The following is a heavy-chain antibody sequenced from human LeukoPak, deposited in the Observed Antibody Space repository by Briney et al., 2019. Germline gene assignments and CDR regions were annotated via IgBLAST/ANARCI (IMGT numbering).Heavy chain of an antibody. CDR3: ARGRSYGFDFDS. V-gene: IGHV4-39*01. J-gene: IGHJ4*02. CDR2: IYYSGST. Sequence: PSETLSLTCIVSGGSISSSSYYWGWIRQPPGKGLECIGSIYYSGSTYYNPSLKSRVTISVDTSNNQFSLKVRSVTAADTAVYYCARGRSYGFDFDSWGPGTLVIVSS. D-gene: IGHD5-18*01. CDR1: GGSISSSSYY.